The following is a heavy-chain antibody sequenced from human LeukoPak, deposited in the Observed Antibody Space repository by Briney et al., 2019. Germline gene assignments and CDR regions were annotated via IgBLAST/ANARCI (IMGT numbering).Heavy chain of an antibody. CDR1: GFTFSSYW. V-gene: IGHV3-7*03. D-gene: IGHD2-2*01. J-gene: IGHJ6*04. CDR2: IKQDGSEK. CDR3: ARDVSLGYCSSTSCFTTAWDV. Sequence: GGSLRLSCAASGFTFSSYWMSWVRQAPGKGLEWVANIKQDGSEKYYVDSVKGRFTISRDNAKNSLYLQMNSLRAEDTAVYYCARDVSLGYCSSTSCFTTAWDVWGKETTVTVSS.